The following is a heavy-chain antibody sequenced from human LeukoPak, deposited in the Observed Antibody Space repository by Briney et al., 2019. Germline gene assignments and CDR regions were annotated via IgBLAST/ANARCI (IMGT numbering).Heavy chain of an antibody. J-gene: IGHJ4*02. CDR1: GFTFSSYE. Sequence: GGSLRLSCAASGFTFSSYEMNWVRQAPGKGLEWVSSISRSATTIYYADSVKGRFTISRDNAKNSLYLQMNSLRAEDTAVYFCARLSEMFRGPQVIYYFDYWGQGTLVTVSS. V-gene: IGHV3-48*03. CDR2: ISRSATTI. D-gene: IGHD3-10*01. CDR3: ARLSEMFRGPQVIYYFDY.